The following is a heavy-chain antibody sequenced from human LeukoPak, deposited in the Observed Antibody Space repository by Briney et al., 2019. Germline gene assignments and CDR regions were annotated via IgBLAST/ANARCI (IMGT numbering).Heavy chain of an antibody. V-gene: IGHV3-72*01. D-gene: IGHD3-3*01. CDR3: VSLRSDYYGDY. CDR2: SRNKANSYTT. J-gene: IGHJ4*02. Sequence: PGGSLRLSCAASGFTFSDHYMDWVRQAPGKGLEWVGRSRNKANSYTTEYAASVKGRFTISRDESKNSLYLQMNSLITEDTAVYYCVSLRSDYYGDYWGQGTLVTVSS. CDR1: GFTFSDHY.